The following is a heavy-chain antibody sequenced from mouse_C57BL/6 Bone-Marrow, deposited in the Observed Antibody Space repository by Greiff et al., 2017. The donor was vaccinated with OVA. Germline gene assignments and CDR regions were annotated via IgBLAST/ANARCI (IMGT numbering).Heavy chain of an antibody. D-gene: IGHD1-1*01. Sequence: QVQLKQPGAEFVKPGASVKLSCKASGYTFTNYYIQWIKQRPGQGLEWIGEIDPSDSYTNYNQKFNGKATLTVDTSSSTAYMQLSSLKSEDSAVYYCGSWDFAYWGQGTLVTVSA. J-gene: IGHJ3*01. CDR3: GSWDFAY. CDR1: GYTFTNYY. CDR2: IDPSDSYT. V-gene: IGHV1-50*01.